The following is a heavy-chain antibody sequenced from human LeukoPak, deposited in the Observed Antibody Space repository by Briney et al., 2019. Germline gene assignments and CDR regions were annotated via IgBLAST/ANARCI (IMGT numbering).Heavy chain of an antibody. CDR1: GYTFTGYY. V-gene: IGHV1-46*01. Sequence: ASVKVSCKASGYTFTGYYMHWVRQAPGQGLEWMGIINPSGGSTSYAQKFQGRVTMTRDTSTSTVYMELSSLRSEDTAVYYCAASSGWYDWFDPWGQGTLVTVSS. J-gene: IGHJ5*02. CDR3: AASSGWYDWFDP. CDR2: INPSGGST. D-gene: IGHD6-19*01.